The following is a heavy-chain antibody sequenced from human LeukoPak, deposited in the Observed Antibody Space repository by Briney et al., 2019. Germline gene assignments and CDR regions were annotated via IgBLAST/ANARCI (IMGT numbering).Heavy chain of an antibody. CDR3: AKVFEVRGARRPKDY. CDR1: GFAFSGYS. D-gene: IGHD3-10*01. Sequence: GGSLRLSCAASGFAFSGYSYWMHWVRQAPGKGLEWVALISYDGGNKFYADSVRDRFTISRDNSKNTLFLQMNSLRIEDTAVYYCAKVFEVRGARRPKDYWGQGTLVIVSS. V-gene: IGHV3-30*18. CDR2: ISYDGGNK. J-gene: IGHJ4*02.